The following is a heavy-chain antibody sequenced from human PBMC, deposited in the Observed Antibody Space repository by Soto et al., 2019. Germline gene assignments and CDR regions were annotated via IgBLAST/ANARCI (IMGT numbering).Heavy chain of an antibody. CDR2: IHGDGDYS. V-gene: IGHV3-23*01. CDR3: VTNRGAGDYTNWSFAV. CDR1: GFMFSCCA. J-gene: IGHJ2*01. D-gene: IGHD2-2*02. Sequence: EVQLLDSGGGLVQPGGSLRLSCAASGFMFSCCAMSWVRQAPGKGLEWVSTIHGDGDYSHYTDSVEGRFTISRDNSRNTLYLQMDSLRADDTATYYCVTNRGAGDYTNWSFAVWGRGTLVAVSS.